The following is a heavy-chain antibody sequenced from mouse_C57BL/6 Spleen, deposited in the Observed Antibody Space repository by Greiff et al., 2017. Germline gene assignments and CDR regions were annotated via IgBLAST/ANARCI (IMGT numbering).Heavy chain of an antibody. Sequence: VQLKESGAELVRPGASVKLSCTASGFNIKDDYMHWVKQRPEQGLEWIGWIDPENGDTEYASKFQGKATITADTSSNTAYLQLSSLTSEDTAVYYCTTGGYDGAWFAYWGQGTLVTVSA. D-gene: IGHD2-2*01. CDR3: TTGGYDGAWFAY. CDR1: GFNIKDDY. V-gene: IGHV14-4*01. J-gene: IGHJ3*01. CDR2: IDPENGDT.